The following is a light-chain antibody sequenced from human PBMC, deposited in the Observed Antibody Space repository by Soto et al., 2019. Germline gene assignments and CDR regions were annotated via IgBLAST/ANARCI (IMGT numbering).Light chain of an antibody. J-gene: IGKJ3*01. CDR3: QQYVRSPYT. V-gene: IGKV3-20*01. CDR1: QSISSTY. CDR2: GAS. Sequence: EIVLTQSPGSLSLSPGERATLSCRASQSISSTYIAWYQQKRGQATRLLIFGASSRATGIPDRFSGSGSGTDFSLTISRLEPEDSAVYFCQQYVRSPYTFGPGTKVDIK.